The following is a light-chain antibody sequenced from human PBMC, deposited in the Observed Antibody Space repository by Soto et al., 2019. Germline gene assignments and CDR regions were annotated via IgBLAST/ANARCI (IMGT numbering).Light chain of an antibody. CDR1: QDISSW. J-gene: IGKJ1*01. V-gene: IGKV1D-16*01. CDR3: QQYNSYSPT. CDR2: GAS. Sequence: DIQMTQSPSCVSSSVVYRFIMTCLASQDISSWLAWYQQTPGKAPKLLIYGASTLQSGVPSRFSGSGSETEFTLTISGLQPGDSATYYCQQYNSYSPTFGQGTKVDIK.